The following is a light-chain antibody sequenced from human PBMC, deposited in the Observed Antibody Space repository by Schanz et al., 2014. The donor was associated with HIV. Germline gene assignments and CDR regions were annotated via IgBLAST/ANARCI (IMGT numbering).Light chain of an antibody. J-gene: IGLJ2*01. CDR1: TSNIGRNS. CDR2: GNN. Sequence: QSVLTQPPSVSGTPGQRVTISCSGGTSNIGRNSVNWYQQLPGTAPKLLIYGNNQRPSGVPDRFSGSKSGTSASLAISGLRSEDEADYYCQSYDSGLSVVVFGGGTKLTVL. CDR3: QSYDSGLSVVV. V-gene: IGLV1-47*02.